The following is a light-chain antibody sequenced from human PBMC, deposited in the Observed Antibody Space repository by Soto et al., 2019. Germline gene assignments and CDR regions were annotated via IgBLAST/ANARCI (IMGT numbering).Light chain of an antibody. V-gene: IGKV3-15*01. CDR1: QSVSSN. J-gene: IGKJ5*01. Sequence: EIVMTQSPATLTVSPVEGATLSCRASQSVSSNLAWYQQKPGQAPRLLIYGASTRATGIPARFSGSGSGTEFTLTISSLQSEDFAVYYCQQYNNWPFTVGQGRRREI. CDR3: QQYNNWPFT. CDR2: GAS.